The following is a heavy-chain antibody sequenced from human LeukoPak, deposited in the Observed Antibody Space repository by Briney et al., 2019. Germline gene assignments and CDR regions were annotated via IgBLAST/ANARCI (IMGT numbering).Heavy chain of an antibody. J-gene: IGHJ4*02. V-gene: IGHV5-51*01. CDR2: IYPGDSDT. CDR3: VRRGYYDSSGYYGY. Sequence: GESLKISCKASGYSFTSYWIGWVRQMPGKGLEWMGIIYPGDSDTRYSPSFQGQVTISANKSISTAYLQWSSLKTSDTAMYYCVRRGYYDSSGYYGYWGQGTLVTVSS. CDR1: GYSFTSYW. D-gene: IGHD3-22*01.